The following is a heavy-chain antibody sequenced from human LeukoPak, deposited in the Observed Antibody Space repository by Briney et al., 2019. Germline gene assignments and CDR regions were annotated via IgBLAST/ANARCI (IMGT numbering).Heavy chain of an antibody. CDR2: IKSKTDGGTT. Sequence: GGSLRLSCAASGFTFSNAWMSRVRQAPGKGLEWVGRIKSKTDGGTTDYAAPVKGRFTISRDDSKNTLYLQMNSLKTEDTAVYYCTTAPVYYGSGSYYREVQKDAWGQGTTVTVSS. D-gene: IGHD3-10*01. V-gene: IGHV3-15*01. CDR3: TTAPVYYGSGSYYREVQKDA. J-gene: IGHJ6*02. CDR1: GFTFSNAW.